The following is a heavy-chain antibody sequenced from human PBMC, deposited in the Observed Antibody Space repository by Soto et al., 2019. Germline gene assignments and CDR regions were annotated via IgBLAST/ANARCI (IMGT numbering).Heavy chain of an antibody. V-gene: IGHV4-39*01. CDR2: IYYSGST. Sequence: SETLALTCPVSGCSISSSSYYWGWIRQPPGKGLEWIGSIYYSGSTYYNPSLKSRVTISVDTSKNQFSLKLSSVTAADTAVYYCAGGLAYYYVFAYWGQGTLVPVSS. CDR1: GCSISSSSYY. J-gene: IGHJ4*02. D-gene: IGHD3-10*02. CDR3: AGGLAYYYVFAY.